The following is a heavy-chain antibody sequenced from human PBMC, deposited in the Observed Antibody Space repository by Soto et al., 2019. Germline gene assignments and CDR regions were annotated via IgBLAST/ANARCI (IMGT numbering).Heavy chain of an antibody. D-gene: IGHD2-15*01. Sequence: QMQVVQSGPEVKKPGTSVKVSCKTSGFTFSNSAVQWVRQARGQRLECMGWIVVGNGNTNYAQQFRERVSITRDMSTSTAHMEVSSLTPEDTAVYYCAAELYSGGSCCSFDIWGQGTMVTVSS. CDR3: AAELYSGGSCCSFDI. V-gene: IGHV1-58*01. CDR1: GFTFSNSA. CDR2: IVVGNGNT. J-gene: IGHJ3*02.